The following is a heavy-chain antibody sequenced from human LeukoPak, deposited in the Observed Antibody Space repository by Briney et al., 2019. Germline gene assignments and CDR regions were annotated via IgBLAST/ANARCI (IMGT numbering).Heavy chain of an antibody. CDR3: AKEELWFGELLSSFDY. V-gene: IGHV3-30*18. J-gene: IGHJ4*02. Sequence: HPGGSLRLSCAASGFTFSSYGMHWVRQAPGKGLEWVAVISYDGSNKYYADSVKGRFTISRDNSKDTLYLQMNSLRAEDTAVYYCAKEELWFGELLSSFDYWGQGTLVTVSS. D-gene: IGHD3-10*01. CDR2: ISYDGSNK. CDR1: GFTFSSYG.